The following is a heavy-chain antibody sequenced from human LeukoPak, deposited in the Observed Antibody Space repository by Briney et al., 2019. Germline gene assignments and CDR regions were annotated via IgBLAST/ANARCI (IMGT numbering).Heavy chain of an antibody. CDR3: ATSGDYGATRYYYYGMDV. CDR2: IIPILGIA. V-gene: IGHV1-69*04. Sequence: SVKVSCKASGGTFSSYAISWVRQAPGQGLEWMGRIIPILGIANYAQKFQGRVTTTADKSTSTAYMELSSLRSEDTAVYYCATSGDYGATRYYYYGMDVWGQGTTVTVSS. J-gene: IGHJ6*02. D-gene: IGHD4-17*01. CDR1: GGTFSSYA.